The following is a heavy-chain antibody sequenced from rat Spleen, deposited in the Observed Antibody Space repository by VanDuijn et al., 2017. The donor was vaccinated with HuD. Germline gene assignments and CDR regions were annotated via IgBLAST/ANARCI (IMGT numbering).Heavy chain of an antibody. V-gene: IGHV5-25*01. CDR1: GFTFSNYD. CDR3: ARQAAISLNWFAY. D-gene: IGHD1-2*01. Sequence: EVQLVESGGGLVQPGRSLKLSCAASGFTFSNYDMAWVRQAPTKGLEWVASISPSGGSTYYRDSVKGRFTVSRDNAKSTLYLQMDSLRSEDTATYYCARQAAISLNWFAYWGQGTLVTVSS. CDR2: ISPSGGST. J-gene: IGHJ3*01.